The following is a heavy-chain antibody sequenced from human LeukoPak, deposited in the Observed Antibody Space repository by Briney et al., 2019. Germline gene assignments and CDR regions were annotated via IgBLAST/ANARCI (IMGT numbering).Heavy chain of an antibody. CDR2: ISSEGGTT. CDR1: GFTFSTYP. CDR3: VKEISGYYDY. J-gene: IGHJ4*02. V-gene: IGHV3-64D*06. Sequence: GGSLRLSCSASGFTFSTYPMHWIRQAPGKGLEYVSAISSEGGTTYYAGSVKGRFTISRDNSKNTLYLQMTSLTAEDTAVYYCVKEISGYYDYWGQGTLVTVSS. D-gene: IGHD3-22*01.